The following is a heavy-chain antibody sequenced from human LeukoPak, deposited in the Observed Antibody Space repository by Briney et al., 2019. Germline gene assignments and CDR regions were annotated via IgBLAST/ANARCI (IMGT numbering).Heavy chain of an antibody. V-gene: IGHV3-53*01. CDR3: ARVRQSGSGSYYDSLFDY. D-gene: IGHD3-10*01. Sequence: PGGSLRLSCAASGFTVSSNYMSWVRQAPGKGLEWVSLIYSGGSTYYADSAKGRFTISRDNSKNTLYLQMNSLRAEDTAVYYCARVRQSGSGSYYDSLFDYWGQGTLVTVSS. J-gene: IGHJ4*02. CDR1: GFTVSSNY. CDR2: IYSGGST.